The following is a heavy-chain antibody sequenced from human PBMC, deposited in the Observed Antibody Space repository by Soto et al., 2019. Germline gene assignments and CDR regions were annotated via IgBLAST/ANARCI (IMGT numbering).Heavy chain of an antibody. CDR3: ARYQWNPGAFDP. D-gene: IGHD1-20*01. Sequence: QVQLQQWGAGLLKPSETLSLTCAVYGGSLSDYYWNWLRQPPGKGLEWIGEVNHRGSSSYNPSLKSRVVISVDTAMAQFSFKLRSVTAADTAVYFCARYQWNPGAFDPWGPGTPVIVSS. J-gene: IGHJ5*02. CDR1: GGSLSDYY. CDR2: VNHRGSS. V-gene: IGHV4-34*01.